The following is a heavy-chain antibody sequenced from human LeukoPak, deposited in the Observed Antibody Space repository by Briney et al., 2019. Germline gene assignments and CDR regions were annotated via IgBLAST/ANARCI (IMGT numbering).Heavy chain of an antibody. D-gene: IGHD3-22*01. CDR3: ASGPITMIVGAFDV. CDR1: GFTFGSYS. CDR2: MSSAGTYI. Sequence: PGGSLRLSCAASGFTFGSYSMTWVRQAPGKGLEWVSSMSSAGTYIYYADSVGGRYTISRDNSKNTVYLQMNSLRAEDTAVYYCASGPITMIVGAFDVWGQGRRVTVSS. J-gene: IGHJ3*01. V-gene: IGHV3-21*04.